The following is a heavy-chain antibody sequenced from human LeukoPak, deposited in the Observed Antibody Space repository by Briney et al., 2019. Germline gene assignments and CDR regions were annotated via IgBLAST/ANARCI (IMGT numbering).Heavy chain of an antibody. J-gene: IGHJ5*02. Sequence: SETLSLTCAVYGGSFSGYYWGWIRQPPGKGLEWIGSIYYSGNTYYNASLKSQVSISIDTSKNQFSLKLSSVTAADTAVYYCARHGIYYGLGSSYGLPNWFDPWGQGTLVTVSS. V-gene: IGHV4-39*01. CDR2: IYYSGNT. CDR1: GGSFSGYY. D-gene: IGHD3-10*01. CDR3: ARHGIYYGLGSSYGLPNWFDP.